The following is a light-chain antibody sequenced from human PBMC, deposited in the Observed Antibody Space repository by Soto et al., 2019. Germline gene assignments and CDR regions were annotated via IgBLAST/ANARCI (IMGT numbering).Light chain of an antibody. J-gene: IGLJ1*01. CDR2: GDS. CDR3: QSYASALDARYV. Sequence: QSVLTQPPSVSGAPGQRVTISCTGSGSNIGAGYDVHWYQHRPGTAPKLLVFGDSHRPSGVPDRFSGSKSGTSASLAITGLQAEDEGDYYCQSYASALDARYVFGTGTTLTVL. V-gene: IGLV1-40*01. CDR1: GSNIGAGYD.